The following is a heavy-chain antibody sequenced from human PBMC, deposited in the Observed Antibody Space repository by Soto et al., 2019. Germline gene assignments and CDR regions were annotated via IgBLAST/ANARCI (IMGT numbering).Heavy chain of an antibody. CDR1: GGSISSSSYY. Sequence: QLQLQESGPGLVKPSETLSLTCTVSGGSISSSSYYWGWIRQPPGKGLEWIESIYYSGSTYYNPSLNSRVATSVNTSQDQVGLRLASVTAADTAVYYGAGLGGDYGFWSGEPNNGFAPWGQGTLVTVSS. V-gene: IGHV4-39*01. CDR2: IYYSGST. CDR3: AGLGGDYGFWSGEPNNGFAP. J-gene: IGHJ5*02. D-gene: IGHD3-3*01.